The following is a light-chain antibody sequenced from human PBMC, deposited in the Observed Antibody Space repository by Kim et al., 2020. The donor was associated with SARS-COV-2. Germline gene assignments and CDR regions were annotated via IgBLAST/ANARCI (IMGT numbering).Light chain of an antibody. J-gene: IGKJ2*01. CDR1: QSISSY. Sequence: AYVGDRVTITCRGSQSISSYVNWYQQKPGKAPKLLIYAASSLQSGVPSRVSGSGSGTDFTLTISSLQPEDFATYYWQQSYSTPYTFGQGTKLEI. CDR3: QQSYSTPYT. V-gene: IGKV1-39*01. CDR2: AAS.